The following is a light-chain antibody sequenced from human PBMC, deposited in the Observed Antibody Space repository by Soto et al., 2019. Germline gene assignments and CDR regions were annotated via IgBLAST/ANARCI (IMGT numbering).Light chain of an antibody. CDR3: QQYCSSPVT. V-gene: IGKV3-20*01. Sequence: EIVLTQSPGTLSLSPGDRATLSCRASQSVSSSYLAWYQQKPGQAPRLLIYGASSMDTGIPDRFSGSGSGTDFTLTISRLEPEDFAVYYCQQYCSSPVTFGPGTKVDIK. CDR2: GAS. CDR1: QSVSSSY. J-gene: IGKJ3*01.